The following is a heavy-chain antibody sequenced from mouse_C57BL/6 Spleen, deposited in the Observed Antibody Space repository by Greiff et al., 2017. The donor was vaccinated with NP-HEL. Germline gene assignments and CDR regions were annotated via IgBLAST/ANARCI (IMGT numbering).Heavy chain of an antibody. J-gene: IGHJ2*01. V-gene: IGHV1-4*01. CDR1: GYTFTSYT. D-gene: IGHD1-1*01. Sequence: QVQLQQSGAELARPGASVKMSCKASGYTFTSYTMHWVKQRPGQGLEWIGYINPSSGYTKYNQKFKDKATLTADKSSSTAYMQLSSLTSEDSAVYYCAREITTVVANDYWGQGTTLTVSS. CDR2: INPSSGYT. CDR3: AREITTVVANDY.